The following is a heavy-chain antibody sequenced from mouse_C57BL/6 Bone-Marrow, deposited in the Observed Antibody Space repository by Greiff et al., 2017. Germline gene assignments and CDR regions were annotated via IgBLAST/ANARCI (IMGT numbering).Heavy chain of an antibody. D-gene: IGHD1-1*01. CDR2: INPGSGGT. CDR3: ALCTTVEGDFDY. V-gene: IGHV1-54*01. Sequence: QVQLQQSGAELVRPGTSVKVSCKASGYAFTNYLIEWVKQRPGQGLEWIGVINPGSGGTNYNEKFKGKATLTADKSSSTAYMQLSSLTSEDSAVYFCALCTTVEGDFDYWGQGTTLTVSS. J-gene: IGHJ2*01. CDR1: GYAFTNYL.